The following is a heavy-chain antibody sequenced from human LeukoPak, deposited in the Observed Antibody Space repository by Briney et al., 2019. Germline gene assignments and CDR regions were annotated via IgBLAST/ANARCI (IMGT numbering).Heavy chain of an antibody. D-gene: IGHD5-24*01. V-gene: IGHV3-74*01. CDR1: GFTFSSYW. Sequence: GGSLRLSCAASGFTFSSYWMHWVRQAPGKGLEWVSRINSDGSSTSYADSVKGRFTISRDNAKNTLYLQMNSLRAEDTAVYCCARDREMSFDYWGQGTLVTVSS. CDR3: ARDREMSFDY. J-gene: IGHJ4*02. CDR2: INSDGSST.